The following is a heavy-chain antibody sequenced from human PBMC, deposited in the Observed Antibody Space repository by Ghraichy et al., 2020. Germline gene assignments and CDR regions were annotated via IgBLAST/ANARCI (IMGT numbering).Heavy chain of an antibody. Sequence: GGSLRLSCAASGFTFSSYAMSWVRQAPGKGLEWVSAISGSGGSTYYADSVKGRFTISRDNSKNTLYLQMNSLRAEDTAVYYCAKGSGVYGSGRGWFDPWGQGTLVTVSS. CDR1: GFTFSSYA. V-gene: IGHV3-23*01. D-gene: IGHD3-10*01. J-gene: IGHJ5*02. CDR2: ISGSGGST. CDR3: AKGSGVYGSGRGWFDP.